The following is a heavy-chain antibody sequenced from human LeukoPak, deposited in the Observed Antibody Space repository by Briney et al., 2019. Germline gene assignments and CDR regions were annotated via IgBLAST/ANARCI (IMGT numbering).Heavy chain of an antibody. Sequence: PGGSLRLFCAAPGLTFSNYAMNWVRRAPGKGLEWVAVISSDGSNKFYADSVKGRFTVSRANSKNTLFLQMNSLRVEDTAVYYCARDNDTDYTSSPGWFDSWGQGTLVTVSS. CDR3: ARDNDTDYTSSPGWFDS. CDR2: ISSDGSNK. J-gene: IGHJ5*01. D-gene: IGHD2-2*02. CDR1: GLTFSNYA. V-gene: IGHV3-30-3*01.